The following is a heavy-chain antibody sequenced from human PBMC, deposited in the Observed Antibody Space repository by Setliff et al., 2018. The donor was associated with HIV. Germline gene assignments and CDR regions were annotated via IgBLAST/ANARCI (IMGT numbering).Heavy chain of an antibody. CDR1: GDSVSSRSYY. D-gene: IGHD2-2*01. J-gene: IGHJ4*02. V-gene: IGHV4-39*01. CDR2: IYFNGIT. CDR3: ARHVGYCSSTTCYGTVYFDY. Sequence: SETLSLTCSVSGDSVSSRSYYWGWIRQSPGKGLEWIGSIYFNGITHDNPSLKSRVTTSVDTSKNQFSLKLSSVTAADTAIYYCARHVGYCSSTTCYGTVYFDYWGQGTLVTVSS.